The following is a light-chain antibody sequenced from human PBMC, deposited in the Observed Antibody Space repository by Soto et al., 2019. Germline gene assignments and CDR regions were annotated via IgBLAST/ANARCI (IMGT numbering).Light chain of an antibody. Sequence: EIVLTQSPATLSLSPGERATLSCRTSQSVSSYLAWYQQKPGQAPRLLIYDASNRATAIPDRFGGSVSGTDFTLTISRLDPEDFAVYFCQQYGTSPRTFGQGTKVDIK. J-gene: IGKJ1*01. CDR2: DAS. V-gene: IGKV3-11*01. CDR3: QQYGTSPRT. CDR1: QSVSSY.